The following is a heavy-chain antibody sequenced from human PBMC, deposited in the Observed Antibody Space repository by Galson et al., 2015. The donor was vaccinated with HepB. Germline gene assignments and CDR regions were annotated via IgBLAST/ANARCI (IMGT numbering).Heavy chain of an antibody. CDR3: ARTRGYSGYDPAGPSTYYYGMDV. J-gene: IGHJ6*02. CDR2: IDWDDDK. D-gene: IGHD5-12*01. CDR1: GFSLSTSGMC. Sequence: PALVKPTQTLTLTCTFSGFSLSTSGMCVSWIRQPPGKALEWLARIDWDDDKYYSTSLKTRLTISKDTSKNQVVLTMTNMDPVDTATYYCARTRGYSGYDPAGPSTYYYGMDVWGQGTTVTVSS. V-gene: IGHV2-70*11.